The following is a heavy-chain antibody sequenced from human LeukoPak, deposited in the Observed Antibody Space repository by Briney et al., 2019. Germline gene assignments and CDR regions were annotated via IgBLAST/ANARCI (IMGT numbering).Heavy chain of an antibody. D-gene: IGHD5-18*01. Sequence: PSETLSLTCTASGGSVSSDSYYWSWIRQPPGKRLEFLGYILYTGSTNSSPSLKSRISISADTSTNQFSLKFNSVTAADTAVYYCARGGYSFGYDHWGQGTLVTVAS. CDR1: GGSVSSDSYY. J-gene: IGHJ4*02. V-gene: IGHV4-61*01. CDR3: ARGGYSFGYDH. CDR2: ILYTGST.